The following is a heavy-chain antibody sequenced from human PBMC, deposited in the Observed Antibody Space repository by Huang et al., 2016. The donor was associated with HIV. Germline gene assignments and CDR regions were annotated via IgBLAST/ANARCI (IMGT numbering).Heavy chain of an antibody. V-gene: IGHV4-34*01. CDR3: AREVMITFGGPFDP. CDR2: VNHKGIT. J-gene: IGHJ5*02. CDR1: GGSLSGYY. D-gene: IGHD3-16*01. Sequence: QVHLEQWGAGLLKPSETLSLTCAVYGGSLSGYYWNWIRQSPWKGLEWIGQVNHKGITDYNASLKSRATILVDTSKNQFSLKLSSVTAADTAVYYCAREVMITFGGPFDPWGQGTLVTVSS.